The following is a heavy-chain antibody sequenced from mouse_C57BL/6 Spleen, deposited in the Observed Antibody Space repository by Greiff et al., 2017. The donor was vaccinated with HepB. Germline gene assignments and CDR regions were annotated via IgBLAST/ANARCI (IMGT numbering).Heavy chain of an antibody. Sequence: EVQLQQSGAELVRPGASVKLSCTASGFNIKDDYMHWVKQRPEQGLEWIGWIDPENGDTEYASKFQGKATITADTSSNTAYLQLSSLTSEDTAVYYCTTQDYYGSSRFDYWGQGTTLTVSS. J-gene: IGHJ2*01. CDR1: GFNIKDDY. CDR2: IDPENGDT. D-gene: IGHD1-1*01. V-gene: IGHV14-4*01. CDR3: TTQDYYGSSRFDY.